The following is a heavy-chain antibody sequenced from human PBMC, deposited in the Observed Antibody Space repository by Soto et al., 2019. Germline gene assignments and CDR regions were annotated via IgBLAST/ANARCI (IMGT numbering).Heavy chain of an antibody. D-gene: IGHD2-15*01. CDR2: ISYDGNIK. V-gene: IGHV3-30-3*01. J-gene: IGHJ6*02. Sequence: QVQLVESGGGVVQPGRSLRLSCSASGFTFSNYNMHWVRQAPGRGLEWVAVISYDGNIKYYADSVKGRFTISRDNSKNSLFRQRNSLRAEDTDMYYGARDGVHGGTYYVSYGMDVWGQGTTVSVSS. CDR3: ARDGVHGGTYYVSYGMDV. CDR1: GFTFSNYN.